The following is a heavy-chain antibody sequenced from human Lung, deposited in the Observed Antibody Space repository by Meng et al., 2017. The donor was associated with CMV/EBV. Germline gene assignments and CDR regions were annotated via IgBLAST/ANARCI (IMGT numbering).Heavy chain of an antibody. Sequence: SLKISXAASGFTFNKYAMTWVRQAPGKGLEWVSIISAVIDNTYYADSVKGRFTLSRDNSMNTLYLQMHSLRAEDTAIYFCAKGLGTTGWYSPLDSWGRGTLVTVSS. CDR3: AKGLGTTGWYSPLDS. CDR1: GFTFNKYA. J-gene: IGHJ4*02. D-gene: IGHD6-19*01. V-gene: IGHV3-23*01. CDR2: ISAVIDNT.